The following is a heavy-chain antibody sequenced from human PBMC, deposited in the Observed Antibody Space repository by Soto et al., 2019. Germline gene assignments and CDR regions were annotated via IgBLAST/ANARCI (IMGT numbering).Heavy chain of an antibody. V-gene: IGHV4-30-4*01. CDR3: AREYGWSGSYCFDY. CDR2: IYYSGST. D-gene: IGHD1-26*01. Sequence: QVQLQESGPGLVKPSQTLSLTCTVSGGSISSGDYYWSWIRQPPGKGLGWIGYIYYSGSTYYNPSLKRQVTISVDTSKNQCSLKLSSVTAADTAVYYCAREYGWSGSYCFDYWGQGTLVTVSS. CDR1: GGSISSGDYY. J-gene: IGHJ4*02.